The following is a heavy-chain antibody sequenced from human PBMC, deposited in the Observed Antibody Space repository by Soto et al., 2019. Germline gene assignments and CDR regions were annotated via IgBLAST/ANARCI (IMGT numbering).Heavy chain of an antibody. CDR3: VKDRVPGAYGNYYGMDV. CDR2: ISYAGSDK. CDR1: GFTFNNSG. Sequence: GGSLRLSCRVSGFTFNNSGMHWVRQAPGKGLEWMAVISYAGSDKYYADSVKGRVIISRDNSKNTLNLEMNSLRAEDTAIYYCVKDRVPGAYGNYYGMDVWGQGTTVTVSS. V-gene: IGHV3-30*18. J-gene: IGHJ6*02. D-gene: IGHD5-12*01.